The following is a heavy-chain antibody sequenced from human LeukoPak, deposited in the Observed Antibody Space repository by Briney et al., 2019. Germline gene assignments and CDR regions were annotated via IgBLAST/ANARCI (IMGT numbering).Heavy chain of an antibody. D-gene: IGHD3-3*01. V-gene: IGHV4-30-2*01. J-gene: IGHJ5*02. CDR3: ATGVLRFLNFWFDP. CDR1: GGSISSGSYY. CDR2: IYHSGST. Sequence: SQTLSLTCTVSGGSISSGSYYWSWIRQPPGKGLEWIGYIYHSGSTYYNPSLKSRVTISVDRSKNQFSLKLSSVTAADTAVYYCATGVLRFLNFWFDPWGQRTLVTVSS.